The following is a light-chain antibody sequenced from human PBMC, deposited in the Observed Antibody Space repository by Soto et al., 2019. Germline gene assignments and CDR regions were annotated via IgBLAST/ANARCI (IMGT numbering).Light chain of an antibody. CDR3: QSYDNSLCGSWV. Sequence: QSALTQPASVSGSPGQSITISCTGTSSDIGAYNYVSWYQQHPGKAPKLLIYEVSNRPSGVPDRFSGSKSGTSASLAINGLQAEDEAHYYCQSYDNSLCGSWVFGGGTMVTVL. CDR2: EVS. CDR1: SSDIGAYNY. J-gene: IGLJ3*02. V-gene: IGLV2-14*01.